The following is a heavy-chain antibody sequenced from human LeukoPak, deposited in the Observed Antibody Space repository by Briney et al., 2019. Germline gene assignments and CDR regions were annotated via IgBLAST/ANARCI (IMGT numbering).Heavy chain of an antibody. CDR1: GGSISSGGYS. CDR3: ARENPSGVATIDY. D-gene: IGHD5-12*01. Sequence: SETLSLTCAVSGGSISSGGYSWSWIRQPPGKGLAWIGYIYYSGSTYYNPSLKSRVTISVDTSKNQFSLKLSSVTAADTAVYYCARENPSGVATIDYWGQGTLVTVSS. V-gene: IGHV4-30-4*07. CDR2: IYYSGST. J-gene: IGHJ4*02.